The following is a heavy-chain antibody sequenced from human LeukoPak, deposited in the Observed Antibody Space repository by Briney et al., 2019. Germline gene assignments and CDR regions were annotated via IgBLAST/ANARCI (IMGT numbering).Heavy chain of an antibody. CDR2: ITSSSMYI. V-gene: IGHV3-21*01. Sequence: GGSLRLSCAASGFTFSNYNMNWVRQTPGKGLEWVSSITSSSMYIYYADSVKGRFTISRDNAKNTLYLQMNSLRAEDTAVYYCARGVGNMDVWGKGTTVTVSS. CDR1: GFTFSNYN. D-gene: IGHD1-26*01. CDR3: ARGVGNMDV. J-gene: IGHJ6*03.